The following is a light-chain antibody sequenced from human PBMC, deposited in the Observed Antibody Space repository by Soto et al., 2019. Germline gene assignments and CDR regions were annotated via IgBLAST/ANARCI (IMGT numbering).Light chain of an antibody. CDR3: QQTYNAPHT. J-gene: IGKJ2*01. V-gene: IGKV1-39*01. CDR2: ATS. CDR1: QSVNTN. Sequence: DIQMTQSPLSLSASVGDRVSITCRASQSVNTNLHWFQQKPGKAPKLLIYATSNLHSGIPSRCSGSGSGTDFTLAISSRQPEDFASYYGQQTYNAPHTFGQGTSVEIK.